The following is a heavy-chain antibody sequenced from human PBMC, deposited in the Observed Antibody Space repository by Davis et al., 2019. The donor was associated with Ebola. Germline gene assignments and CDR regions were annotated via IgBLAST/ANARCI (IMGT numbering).Heavy chain of an antibody. CDR3: ARAGVGATFFDS. V-gene: IGHV4-34*01. Sequence: SETLSLTCAVYGGSFSGYYWSWIRQPPGKGLEWIGEINHSGSTNYSPSLKSRVTISVDTSKNQFSLKLSSVTAADTAVYYCARAGVGATFFDSWGQGTLVTVSS. CDR2: INHSGST. CDR1: GGSFSGYY. J-gene: IGHJ4*02. D-gene: IGHD1-26*01.